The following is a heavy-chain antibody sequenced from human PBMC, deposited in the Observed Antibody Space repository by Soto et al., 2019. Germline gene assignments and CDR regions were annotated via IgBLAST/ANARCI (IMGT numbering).Heavy chain of an antibody. V-gene: IGHV6-1*01. J-gene: IGHJ6*03. CDR1: GDSVSSNSAA. CDR2: TYYRSKWYN. CDR3: AREGWPPRGNYYMDV. D-gene: IGHD2-15*01. Sequence: SQTLSLTCVISGDSVSSNSAACNWIRQSPSRGLEWLGRTYYRSKWYNDYAVSVKSRITINPDTSKNQFSLKLSSVTAADTAVYYCAREGWPPRGNYYMDVWGKGTTVTVSS.